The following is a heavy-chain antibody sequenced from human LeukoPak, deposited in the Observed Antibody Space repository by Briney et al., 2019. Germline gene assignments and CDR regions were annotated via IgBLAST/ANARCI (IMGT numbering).Heavy chain of an antibody. V-gene: IGHV3-23*01. D-gene: IGHD2-2*01. CDR1: GFTFSSYA. CDR3: AKSPIVVVPAAIDY. J-gene: IGHJ4*02. CDR2: ISGSGGST. Sequence: GGSLRLSCAASGFTFSSYAMSWVRQAPGKGLEWVSAISGSGGSTYYADSVTGRFTISRDNSKNTLYLQMHSLRAEDTAVYYCAKSPIVVVPAAIDYWGQGTLVTVSS.